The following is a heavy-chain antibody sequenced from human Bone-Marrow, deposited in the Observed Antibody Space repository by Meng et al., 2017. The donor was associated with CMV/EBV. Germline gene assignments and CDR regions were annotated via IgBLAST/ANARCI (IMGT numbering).Heavy chain of an antibody. V-gene: IGHV1-46*01. CDR1: GGTFSSSA. CDR2: INPSGGST. Sequence: ASVKVSCKASGGTFSSSAISWVRQGPGQGLEWMGIINPSGGSTSYAQKFQGRVTMTRDTSTSTVYMDLSSLRAEDTAVYYCARGPRPGGGSGGITAFDIWGQGTMVTVSS. CDR3: ARGPRPGGGSGGITAFDI. D-gene: IGHD2-15*01. J-gene: IGHJ3*02.